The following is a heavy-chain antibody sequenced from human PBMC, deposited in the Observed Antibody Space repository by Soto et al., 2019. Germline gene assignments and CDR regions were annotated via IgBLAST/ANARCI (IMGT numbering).Heavy chain of an antibody. CDR3: ARVPAW. V-gene: IGHV3-48*04. Sequence: GGSLRLSCAASGFTFSSYNMNWVRQAPGKGLEWVSYISSSGSNIYYADSVKGRFTISRDNAKNSLYLQMNSLRAEDTAVYYCARVPAWWGQGTLVTVSS. J-gene: IGHJ4*02. CDR1: GFTFSSYN. CDR2: ISSSGSNI.